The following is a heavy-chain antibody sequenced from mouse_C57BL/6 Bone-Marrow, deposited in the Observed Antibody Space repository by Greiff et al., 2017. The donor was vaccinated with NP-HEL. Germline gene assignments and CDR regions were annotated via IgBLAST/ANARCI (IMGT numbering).Heavy chain of an antibody. CDR1: GYSITSGYY. V-gene: IGHV3-6*01. Sequence: EVQRVESGPGLVKPSQSLSLTCSVTGYSITSGYYWNWIRQFPGNKLEWMGYISYDGSNNYNPSLKNRISITRDTSKNQFFLKLNSVTTEDTATYYCARIFYYGSSPYYFDYWGQGTTLTVSS. J-gene: IGHJ2*01. CDR2: ISYDGSN. D-gene: IGHD1-1*01. CDR3: ARIFYYGSSPYYFDY.